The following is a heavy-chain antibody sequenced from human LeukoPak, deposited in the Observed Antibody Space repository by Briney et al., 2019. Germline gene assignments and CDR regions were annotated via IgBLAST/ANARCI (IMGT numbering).Heavy chain of an antibody. CDR2: LYTGGTT. CDR3: ARGGVNYWNPRY. D-gene: IGHD1-1*01. J-gene: IGHJ4*02. Sequence: GGSLRLSCVASGFTVSSYYMSLVRQAPGKGLEWVSLLYTGGTTYYADSVEGRFTISRDDSKNTIYLQMNTLRAEDTAVYYCARGGVNYWNPRYWGQGTLVTVSS. CDR1: GFTVSSYY. V-gene: IGHV3-53*01.